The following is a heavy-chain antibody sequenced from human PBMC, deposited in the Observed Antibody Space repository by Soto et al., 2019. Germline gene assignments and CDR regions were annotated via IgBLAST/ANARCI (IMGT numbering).Heavy chain of an antibody. V-gene: IGHV3-21*01. CDR2: ISSSSSYI. J-gene: IGHJ6*02. D-gene: IGHD2-2*01. CDR3: ATVVPAAISDYYYYGMDV. CDR1: GFSFRSYS. Sequence: GSLRLSCAAYGFSFRSYSMNWVRQAPGKGLEWVSSISSSSSYIYYADSVKGRFTISRDNAKNSLYLQMNSLRAEDTAVYYCATVVPAAISDYYYYGMDVWGQGTTVTVSS.